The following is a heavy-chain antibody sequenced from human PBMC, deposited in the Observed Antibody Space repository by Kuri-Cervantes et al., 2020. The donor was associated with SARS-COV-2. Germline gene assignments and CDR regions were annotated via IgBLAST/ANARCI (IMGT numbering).Heavy chain of an antibody. V-gene: IGHV3-53*05. CDR1: GFTVSSNY. J-gene: IGHJ4*02. Sequence: GGSLRLSCAASGFTVSSNYMSWVRQAPGKGLEWVSVIYSGGSTYYADSVKGRFTISRDDSKNTQYLQMNSLRAEDTAVYYCARDRGYCSSTSCFFDYWGQGTLVTVSS. D-gene: IGHD2-2*01. CDR3: ARDRGYCSSTSCFFDY. CDR2: IYSGGST.